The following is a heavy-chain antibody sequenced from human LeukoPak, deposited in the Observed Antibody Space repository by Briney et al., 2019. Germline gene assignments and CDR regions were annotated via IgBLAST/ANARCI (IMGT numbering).Heavy chain of an antibody. V-gene: IGHV4-34*01. D-gene: IGHD3-22*01. CDR2: INRSGST. CDR3: AGYYDSSGYYYHSYFDY. Sequence: PSETLSLTCAVYGGSFSGYYWSWIRQPPGKGLEWIGEINRSGSTNYNPSLKSRVTISVDTSKNQFSLKLSSVTAADTAVYYCAGYYDSSGYYYHSYFDYWGQGTLVTVSS. CDR1: GGSFSGYY. J-gene: IGHJ4*02.